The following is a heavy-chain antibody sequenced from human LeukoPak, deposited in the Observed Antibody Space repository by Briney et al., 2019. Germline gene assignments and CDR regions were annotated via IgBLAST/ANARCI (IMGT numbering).Heavy chain of an antibody. Sequence: ASVKVSCKASGYTFTDYYLHWVRQAPGQGFEWMGWINPNSGDTNYAQKFQGRVTLTRDTSISTAHMEMSRLRSDDTAVYYCARANFLYCSSTTCLFDYWGQGTLVTVSS. D-gene: IGHD2-2*01. CDR3: ARANFLYCSSTTCLFDY. CDR2: INPNSGDT. CDR1: GYTFTDYY. V-gene: IGHV1-2*02. J-gene: IGHJ4*02.